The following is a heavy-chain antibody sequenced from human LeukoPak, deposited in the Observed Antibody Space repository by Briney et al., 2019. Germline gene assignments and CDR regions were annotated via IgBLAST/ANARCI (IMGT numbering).Heavy chain of an antibody. CDR3: ARANIVVVPAAPKGAFDI. V-gene: IGHV2-70*11. CDR1: GFSLSTSGMC. D-gene: IGHD2-2*01. Sequence: SGPTLVNPTQTLTLTCTFSGFSLSTSGMCVSWIRQPPGKALEWLARIDWDDDKYYSTSLKTRLTISKDTSKNQVVLTMTNMDPVDTATYYCARANIVVVPAAPKGAFDIWGQGTMVTVSS. J-gene: IGHJ3*02. CDR2: IDWDDDK.